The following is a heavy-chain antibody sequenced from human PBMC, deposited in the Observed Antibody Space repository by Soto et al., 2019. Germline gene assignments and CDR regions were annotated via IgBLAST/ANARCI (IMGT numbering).Heavy chain of an antibody. V-gene: IGHV3-53*01. D-gene: IGHD5-12*01. J-gene: IGHJ4*02. CDR2: IYSGGTI. Sequence: EVQVVESGGGLVQPGGSLRLSCAVSGFTVTINYMSWVRQAPGKGLEWVSVIYSGGTIYYADSVKGRFTISRDTSKNTLYLQMNSLRGDDTAVYYCHGYGYWCQGNLVTVSS. CDR3: HGYGY. CDR1: GFTVTINY.